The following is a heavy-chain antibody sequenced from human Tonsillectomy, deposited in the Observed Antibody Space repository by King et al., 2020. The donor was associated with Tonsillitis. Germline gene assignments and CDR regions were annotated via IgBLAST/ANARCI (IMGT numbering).Heavy chain of an antibody. V-gene: IGHV4-39*01. CDR3: ARRGYDSSGYFDY. CDR2: IYYSGST. Sequence: QLQESGPGLVKPSETLSLTCTVSGGTISSRSYNWGWIRQPPGKGLEWIGSIYYSGSTYYNPSLESRVTIYVDTSTNQFSLRLSSVTAADTAVYYCARRGYDSSGYFDYWGQGTLVTVSS. CDR1: GGTISSRSYN. D-gene: IGHD3-22*01. J-gene: IGHJ4*02.